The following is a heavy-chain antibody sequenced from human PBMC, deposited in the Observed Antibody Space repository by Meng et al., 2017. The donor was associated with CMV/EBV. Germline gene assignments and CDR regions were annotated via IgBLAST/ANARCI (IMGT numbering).Heavy chain of an antibody. Sequence: FDFRNYGMHWVRQAPGKGLEWVAGIWYDGRNKFYADSMKGRLTISRDNSKNTLYLQMNSLRDEDTAVYYCAKDRQHVSYYDYGMDVWGQGTTVTVSS. CDR3: AKDRQHVSYYDYGMDV. D-gene: IGHD6-13*01. J-gene: IGHJ6*02. CDR2: IWYDGRNK. V-gene: IGHV3-33*06. CDR1: FDFRNYG.